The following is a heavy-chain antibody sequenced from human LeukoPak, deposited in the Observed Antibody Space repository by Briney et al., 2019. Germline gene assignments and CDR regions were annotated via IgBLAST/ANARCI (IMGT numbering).Heavy chain of an antibody. J-gene: IGHJ4*02. CDR3: ARDQSLGSYPDY. D-gene: IGHD3-10*01. CDR1: GYTFTTSA. V-gene: IGHV1-3*01. Sequence: ASVKVSCKASGYTFTTSAMHWVRQAPGQRLEWMGWINAGSGDTKYSQKFQGRVTFTRDTFASTAYMALSSLRFEDTAVYFCARDQSLGSYPDYWGQGTLVTVSS. CDR2: INAGSGDT.